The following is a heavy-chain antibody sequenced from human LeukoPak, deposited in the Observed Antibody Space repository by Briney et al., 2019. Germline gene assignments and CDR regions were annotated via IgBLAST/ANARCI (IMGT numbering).Heavy chain of an antibody. D-gene: IGHD3-22*01. J-gene: IGHJ5*02. CDR1: GHTFTSYG. CDR3: GRTYYYDSSGYYYPRWFDP. CDR2: ISAYNGNT. Sequence: ASVKVSCKASGHTFTSYGISWVRQAPGQGLEWMGWISAYNGNTNYAQKLQGRVTMTTDTSTSTAYMELRSLRSDDTAVYYCGRTYYYDSSGYYYPRWFDPWGQGTLVTVSS. V-gene: IGHV1-18*01.